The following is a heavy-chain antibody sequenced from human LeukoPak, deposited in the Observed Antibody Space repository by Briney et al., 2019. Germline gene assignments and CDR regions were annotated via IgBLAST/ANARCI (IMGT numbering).Heavy chain of an antibody. CDR1: GFTFSNYG. CDR3: ASGTSYYVQ. CDR2: LSSGGINK. Sequence: PGRSLRLSCAVSGFTFSNYGVHWVRQAPGKGLEWVALLSSGGINKHYADSVKGRFIISRDNSMNTLYLQMNSLRVEDTAVYYCASGTSYYVQWGQGTLVTVSS. D-gene: IGHD3-10*02. V-gene: IGHV3-30*03. J-gene: IGHJ4*02.